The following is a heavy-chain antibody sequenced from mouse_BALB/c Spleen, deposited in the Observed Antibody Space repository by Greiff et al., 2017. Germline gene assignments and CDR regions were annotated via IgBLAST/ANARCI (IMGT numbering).Heavy chain of an antibody. CDR2: ISSGGGST. J-gene: IGHJ2*01. CDR1: GFAFSSYD. CDR3: ARHGGLLFDY. V-gene: IGHV5-12-1*01. Sequence: EVKLMESGGGLVKPGGSLKLSCAASGFAFSSYDMSWVRQTPEKRLEWVAYISSGGGSTYYPDTVKGRFTISRDNAKNTLYLQMSSLKSEDTAMYYCARHGGLLFDYWGQGTTLTVSS. D-gene: IGHD2-1*01.